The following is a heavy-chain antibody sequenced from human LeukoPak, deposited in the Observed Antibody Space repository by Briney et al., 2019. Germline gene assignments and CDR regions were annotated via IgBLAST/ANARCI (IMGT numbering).Heavy chain of an antibody. J-gene: IGHJ5*02. D-gene: IGHD5-12*01. CDR3: ARVHRAGGWTLALDP. V-gene: IGHV1-2*02. CDR1: GYTFTGYF. CDR2: IDPGSGGT. Sequence: SVKVSCKASGYTFTGYFMHWARHDPGQGLEWMGWIDPGSGGTNYAQVFQGRVTVTRDNSISTAYMELSSLRSDDTAVYYCARVHRAGGWTLALDPWGQGTLVTVSS.